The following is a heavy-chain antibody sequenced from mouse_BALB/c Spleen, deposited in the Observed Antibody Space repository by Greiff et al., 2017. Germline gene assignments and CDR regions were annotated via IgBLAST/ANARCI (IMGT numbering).Heavy chain of an antibody. Sequence: VQLQQSAAELARPGASVKMSCKASGYTFTSYTMHWVKQRPGQGLEWIGYINPSSGYTEYNQKFKDKTTLTADKSSSTAYMQLSSLTSEDSAVYYCARSYRFAWFAYWGQGTLVTVSA. J-gene: IGHJ3*01. CDR2: INPSSGYT. D-gene: IGHD2-14*01. V-gene: IGHV1-4*02. CDR3: ARSYRFAWFAY. CDR1: GYTFTSYT.